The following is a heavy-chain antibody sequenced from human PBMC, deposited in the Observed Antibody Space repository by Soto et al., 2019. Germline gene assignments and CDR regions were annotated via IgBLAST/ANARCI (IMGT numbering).Heavy chain of an antibody. CDR1: GDPITSYF. V-gene: IGHV4-4*07. CDR3: ARTLSGFTYGSRQFYFDY. D-gene: IGHD3-10*01. CDR2: MFPGGTT. Sequence: QVLLQESGPGLVKPSETLSLTCTVSGDPITSYFWSWIRQPAGKGLEWIGHMFPGGTTSHNSSLKSRVSRSIDTSKNQFSLTLTSVTAADTAVYYCARTLSGFTYGSRQFYFDYWGQGTLVTVSS. J-gene: IGHJ4*02.